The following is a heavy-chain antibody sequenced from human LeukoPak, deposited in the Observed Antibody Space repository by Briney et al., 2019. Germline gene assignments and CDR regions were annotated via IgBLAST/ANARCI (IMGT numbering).Heavy chain of an antibody. J-gene: IGHJ3*02. V-gene: IGHV4-4*07. D-gene: IGHD5-18*01. CDR3: AREGPRGYSGKQAFDI. CDR2: IYTSGST. CDR1: GGSISSYH. Sequence: SETLSLTCTVSGGSISSYHWSWIRQPAGKGLEWIGRIYTSGSTNYNPSLKSRVTMSVDTSKNQFSLKLSSVTAADTAVYYCAREGPRGYSGKQAFDIWGQGTMVTVSS.